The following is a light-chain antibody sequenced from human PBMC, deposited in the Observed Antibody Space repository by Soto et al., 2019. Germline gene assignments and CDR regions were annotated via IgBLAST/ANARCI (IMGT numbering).Light chain of an antibody. CDR2: GAS. Sequence: VMTQSPATLSVSPGDRATLSCRASQSVSSNLAWYQQKTGQAPRLLIYGASTRATGIPDRFSGSGSGTEFTLTISRLQSEDFAVYYCQQYNNWPRTCGQGTKVDIK. CDR3: QQYNNWPRT. CDR1: QSVSSN. J-gene: IGKJ1*01. V-gene: IGKV3-15*01.